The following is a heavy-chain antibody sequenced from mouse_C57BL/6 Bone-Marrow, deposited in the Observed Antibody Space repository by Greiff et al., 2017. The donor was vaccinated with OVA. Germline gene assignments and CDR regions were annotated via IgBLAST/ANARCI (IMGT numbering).Heavy chain of an antibody. D-gene: IGHD1-1*01. CDR3: ARSQYYYSSHYAMDY. J-gene: IGHJ4*01. V-gene: IGHV1-72*01. Sequence: QVQLQQSGAELVKPGASVKLSCKASGYTFTSYWMHWVKQRPGRGLEWIGRIDPNSGGTKYNEKFKSKATLTVDKPSSTAYMQLSRLTSEDSAVYYCARSQYYYSSHYAMDYWGQGTSVTVSS. CDR1: GYTFTSYW. CDR2: IDPNSGGT.